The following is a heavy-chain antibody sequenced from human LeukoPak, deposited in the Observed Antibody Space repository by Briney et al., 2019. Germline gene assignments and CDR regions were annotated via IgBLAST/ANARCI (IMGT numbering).Heavy chain of an antibody. J-gene: IGHJ5*02. D-gene: IGHD2-21*02. Sequence: GGSLRSSCEAYEFTFRSYAMTWVRQAPGKGLKWLSALSGSGGSTYYADSVKGRSTISRDNSKSTLYLQMNSLRAEDTAVYYCAKAHSSKYCGGDCYSADDNWFDPWGQGTLVTVSS. CDR1: EFTFRSYA. CDR2: LSGSGGST. CDR3: AKAHSSKYCGGDCYSADDNWFDP. V-gene: IGHV3-23*01.